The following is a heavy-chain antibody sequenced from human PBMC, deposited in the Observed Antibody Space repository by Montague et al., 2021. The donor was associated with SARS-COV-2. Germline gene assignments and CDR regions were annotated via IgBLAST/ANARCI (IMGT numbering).Heavy chain of an antibody. J-gene: IGHJ6*01. CDR2: LPLEERT. D-gene: IGHD3-10*01. CDR1: GVVELRRR. Sequence: SETLSLTCNVSGVVELRRRSEEHTSELQSRSELVCRLPLEERTNYSPSLKSRVTMSVDTSKNQMSLKLTSVTAADTAVDYCARGCLSYFGAGSHCYGMDVWGQGTTVTVSS. V-gene: IGHV4-4*07. CDR3: ARGCLSYFGAGSHCYGMDV.